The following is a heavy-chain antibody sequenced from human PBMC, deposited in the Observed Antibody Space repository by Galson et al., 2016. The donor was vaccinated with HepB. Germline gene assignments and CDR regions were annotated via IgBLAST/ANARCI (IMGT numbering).Heavy chain of an antibody. CDR1: GGSPGTSFSTSW. CDR2: VNHGGDT. CDR3: ARVTAWNYRARRTWFDP. D-gene: IGHD1-7*01. V-gene: IGHV4-34*01. Sequence: SETLSLTCAVYGGSPGTSFSTSWWNWISQSPGKGLGGIGEVNHGGDTNYNPSLKSRVTISVDPSKDQLSLKLSSATAADTAVYYCARVTAWNYRARRTWFDPWGQGTLVTVSS. J-gene: IGHJ5*02.